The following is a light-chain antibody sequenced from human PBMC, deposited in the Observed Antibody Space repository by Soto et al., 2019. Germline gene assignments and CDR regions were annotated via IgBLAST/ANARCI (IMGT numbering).Light chain of an antibody. J-gene: IGKJ3*01. Sequence: DIQMTQSPTSLSASVGDRVTITCRASQGSRNFVAWYQQKPGKAHKLLIYAASTLKSVVPSRFSGSGSGTDFSLAIISLETEDVEIYSCKTSRSVPVFGPGTKVEI. CDR2: AAS. CDR3: KTSRSVPV. CDR1: QGSRNF. V-gene: IGKV1-27*01.